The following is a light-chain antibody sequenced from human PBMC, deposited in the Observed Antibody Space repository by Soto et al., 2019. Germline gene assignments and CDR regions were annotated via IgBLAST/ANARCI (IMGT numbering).Light chain of an antibody. CDR1: LPVVRQY. J-gene: IGKJ1*01. CDR3: LQYGGLPRT. Sequence: EIVMTQSPDALSLSQGERVSLSCRSSLPVVRQYIAWYHQKPGQAPRLLIHDAVSRATGIPDKFSGSGSGTDFTLTISHLEPEDFAVYYCLQYGGLPRTFGQGTKVDIK. CDR2: DAV. V-gene: IGKV3-20*01.